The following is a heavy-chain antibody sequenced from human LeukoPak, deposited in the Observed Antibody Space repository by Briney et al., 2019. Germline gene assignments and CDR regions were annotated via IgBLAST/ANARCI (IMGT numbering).Heavy chain of an antibody. D-gene: IGHD3-3*01. CDR2: IYYSGST. CDR1: GGSISSSSYY. CDR3: ARHILSITIFGVVGLGFDP. V-gene: IGHV4-39*01. Sequence: SETLSLTCTVSGGSISSSSYYWGWIRQPPGKGLEWIGSIYYSGSTYYNPSLKSRVTISVDTSKDQFSLKLSSVTAADTAVYYCARHILSITIFGVVGLGFDPWGQGTLVTVSS. J-gene: IGHJ5*02.